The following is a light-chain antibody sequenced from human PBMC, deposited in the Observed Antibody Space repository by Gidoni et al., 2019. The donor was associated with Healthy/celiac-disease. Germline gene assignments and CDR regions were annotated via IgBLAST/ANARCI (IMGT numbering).Light chain of an antibody. J-gene: IGKJ2*01. CDR1: QSISSF. CDR2: AES. V-gene: IGKV1-39*01. Sequence: DIQMTQSPSSLSASVGDRVTITCRASQSISSFLNWYRQKPGKAPKLLIYAESSLQSGVPSRFSGSGSGSDFTLTISSLQPEDFATYYCQQSYSTWYTFGQGTKLEIK. CDR3: QQSYSTWYT.